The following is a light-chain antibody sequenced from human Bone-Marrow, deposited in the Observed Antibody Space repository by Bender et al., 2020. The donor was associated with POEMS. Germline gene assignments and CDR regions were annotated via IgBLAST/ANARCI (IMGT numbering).Light chain of an antibody. CDR1: VLAKKY. CDR2: EDI. Sequence: SYELTQPSSVSVFAGQTVRITCSGDVLAKKYGRWLQQKSGQAPVLLIYEDIKRPSGIPARFSGSSSGTTVTLTISGAQVEDEADYYCYCAADNNRMFGGGTKLTVL. J-gene: IGLJ3*02. CDR3: YCAADNNRM. V-gene: IGLV3-27*01.